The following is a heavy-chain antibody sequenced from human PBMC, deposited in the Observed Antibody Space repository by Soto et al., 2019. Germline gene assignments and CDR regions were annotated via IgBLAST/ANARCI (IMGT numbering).Heavy chain of an antibody. V-gene: IGHV3-30-3*01. D-gene: IGHD4-4*01. CDR2: ISYAGSNK. Sequence: QVQLVESGGGVVQPGRSLRLSCAASGFTFSSYAMNWVRQAPGDGLEWVAVISYAGSNKYYADSVNGRFTISRDNSKNTLFLQMNSLRAEDTAVYYCARPLWRDDYNWGYFDLWGRGTLVTVSS. CDR3: ARPLWRDDYNWGYFDL. J-gene: IGHJ2*01. CDR1: GFTFSSYA.